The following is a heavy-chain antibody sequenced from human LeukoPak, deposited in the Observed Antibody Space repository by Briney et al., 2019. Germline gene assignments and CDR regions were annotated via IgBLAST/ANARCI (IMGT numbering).Heavy chain of an antibody. CDR3: AREGLVPAAHNWFDP. D-gene: IGHD2-2*01. J-gene: IGHJ5*02. V-gene: IGHV4-34*01. Sequence: SETLSLTCAVYGGSFSGYYWSWIRQPPGKGLEWIGEINHSGSTNYNPSLKSRVTISVDTSKNQSSLKLSSVTAADTAVYYCAREGLVPAAHNWFDPWGKGNLVTVSS. CDR2: INHSGST. CDR1: GGSFSGYY.